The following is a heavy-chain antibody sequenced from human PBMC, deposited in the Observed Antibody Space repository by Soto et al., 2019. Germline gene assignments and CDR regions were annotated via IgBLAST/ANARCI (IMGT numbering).Heavy chain of an antibody. V-gene: IGHV4-4*02. CDR3: ARGGTGDLDY. CDR1: GASISRDKW. J-gene: IGHJ4*02. Sequence: QVQLQESGPGLVKPSGTLSLTCAVSGASISRDKWWSWVRQPAGKGVKWIGEIYHSGSTNFIPALKSRASISVDTSKNQFSLMLNSVTAADTAVYYCARGGTGDLDYWGQGALVTVSS. CDR2: IYHSGST. D-gene: IGHD7-27*01.